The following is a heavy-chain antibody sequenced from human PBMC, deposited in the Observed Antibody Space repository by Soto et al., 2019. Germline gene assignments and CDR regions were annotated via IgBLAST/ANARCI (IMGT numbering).Heavy chain of an antibody. V-gene: IGHV4-59*01. CDR3: ARYPGIAAAGKAEGYYFDY. Sequence: PSETLSLTCTVSGGSISSYYWSWIRQPPGKGLEWIGYIYYSGSTNYNPSLKSRVTISVDTSKNQFSLKLSSVTAADTAVYYCARYPGIAAAGKAEGYYFDYWGQGTLVTVSS. CDR2: IYYSGST. J-gene: IGHJ4*02. CDR1: GGSISSYY. D-gene: IGHD6-13*01.